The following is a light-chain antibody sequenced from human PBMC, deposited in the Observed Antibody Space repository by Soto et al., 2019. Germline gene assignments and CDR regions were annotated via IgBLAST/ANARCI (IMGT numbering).Light chain of an antibody. CDR2: NNN. CDR3: GTWDSGLNIGL. V-gene: IGLV1-51*01. J-gene: IGLJ2*01. CDR1: SADIGNHY. Sequence: QSVLTQPPSVSAAPGQKVTISCSGTSADIGNHYVSWYQHLPGTAPKLLIYNNNNRPSGIPDRFSGSKAGTSATLDITGLQTGDEADYYCGTWDSGLNIGLFGAGTKLTVL.